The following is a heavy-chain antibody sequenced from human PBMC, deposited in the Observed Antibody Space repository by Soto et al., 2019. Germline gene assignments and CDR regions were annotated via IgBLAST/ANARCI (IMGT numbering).Heavy chain of an antibody. D-gene: IGHD3-16*01. V-gene: IGHV3-30*04. CDR2: MSYDGENK. CDR1: GITVSTYA. J-gene: IGHJ6*02. Sequence: PGGSLRLSCAASGITVSTYAMHWVRQAPGKGLEWVAVMSYDGENKYHADSVKGRFTISRDNSKNTLYLQMNSLRPEDTALYYCARDRGGRLNYYGMDVWGQGTTVTV. CDR3: ARDRGGRLNYYGMDV.